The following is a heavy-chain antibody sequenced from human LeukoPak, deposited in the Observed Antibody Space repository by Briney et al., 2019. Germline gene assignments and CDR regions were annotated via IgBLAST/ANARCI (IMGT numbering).Heavy chain of an antibody. CDR3: AREAIVPLNSFDS. CDR1: GGSISNGSYY. Sequence: SQTLSLTCTVSGGSISNGSYYWTWIRQPAGKGLEYIGRIYRSGSTNYNPSLRSRVTISADTTKNQFSLKLSSATAADTAVYYCAREAIVPLNSFDSWGQGTLVTVSS. J-gene: IGHJ4*02. V-gene: IGHV4-61*02. D-gene: IGHD3-16*01. CDR2: IYRSGST.